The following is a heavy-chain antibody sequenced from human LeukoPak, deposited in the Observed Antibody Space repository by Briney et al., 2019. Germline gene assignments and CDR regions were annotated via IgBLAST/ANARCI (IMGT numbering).Heavy chain of an antibody. D-gene: IGHD3-9*01. J-gene: IGHJ3*02. CDR1: GFTFSSYG. Sequence: PGGSLRLSCAASGFTFSSYGMHWVRQAPGKGLEWVAFIRYDGSNKYYADSVKGRFTISRDNSKNTLYLQMNSLRAEDTAVYYCVSLYDILTGYSPNAFDIWGQGTMVTVSS. CDR2: IRYDGSNK. CDR3: VSLYDILTGYSPNAFDI. V-gene: IGHV3-30*02.